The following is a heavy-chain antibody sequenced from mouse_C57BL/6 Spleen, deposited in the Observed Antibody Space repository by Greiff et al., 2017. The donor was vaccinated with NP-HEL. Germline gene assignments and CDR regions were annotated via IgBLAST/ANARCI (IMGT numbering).Heavy chain of an antibody. CDR2: ISYDGSN. J-gene: IGHJ3*01. CDR3: ARVTSY. D-gene: IGHD2-2*01. V-gene: IGHV3-6*01. CDR1: GYSITSGYY. Sequence: ESGPGLVKPSQSLSLTCSVTGYSITSGYYWNWIRQFPGNKLEWMGYISYDGSNNYNPSLKNRISITRDTSKNQFVLKLNSVTTEDTATYYCARVTSYWGQGTLVTVSA.